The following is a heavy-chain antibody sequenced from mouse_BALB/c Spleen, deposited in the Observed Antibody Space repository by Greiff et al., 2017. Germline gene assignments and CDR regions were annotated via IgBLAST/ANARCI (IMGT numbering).Heavy chain of an antibody. J-gene: IGHJ1*01. V-gene: IGHV5-4*02. Sequence: EVQLQESGGGLVKPGGSLKLSCAASGFTFSDYYMYWVRQTPEKRLEWVATISDGGSYTYYPDSVKGRFTISRDNAKNNLYLQMSSLKSEDTAMYYCARGGTYWYFDVWGAGTTVTVSS. CDR3: ARGGTYWYFDV. CDR2: ISDGGSYT. D-gene: IGHD4-1*01. CDR1: GFTFSDYY.